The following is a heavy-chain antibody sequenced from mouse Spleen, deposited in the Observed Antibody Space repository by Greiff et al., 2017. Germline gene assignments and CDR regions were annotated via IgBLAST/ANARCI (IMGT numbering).Heavy chain of an antibody. CDR1: GYSITSGYY. CDR3: ASRPYYYEEGYYFDY. D-gene: IGHD1-1*01. J-gene: IGHJ2*01. V-gene: IGHV3-6*01. CDR2: ISYDGSN. Sequence: ESGPGLVKPSQSLSLTCSVTGYSITSGYYWNWIRQFPGNKLEWMGYISYDGSNNYNPSLKNRISITRDTSKNQFFLKLNSVTTEDTATYYCASRPYYYEEGYYFDYWGQGTTLTVSS.